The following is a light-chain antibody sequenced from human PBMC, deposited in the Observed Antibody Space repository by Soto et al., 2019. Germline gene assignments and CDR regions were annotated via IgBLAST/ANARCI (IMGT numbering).Light chain of an antibody. J-gene: IGKJ1*01. CDR2: GAS. CDR1: QSLGSTY. CDR3: QQFGVSPWT. V-gene: IGKV3-20*01. Sequence: EIVLTQSPGTLSLSPGDRATLSCRASQSLGSTYLAWYQQKSGQAPRLLIYGASSRATGIPDRFSGSGSGTDFTLTISRLEPEDSAVYYCQQFGVSPWTFGQGTRWISN.